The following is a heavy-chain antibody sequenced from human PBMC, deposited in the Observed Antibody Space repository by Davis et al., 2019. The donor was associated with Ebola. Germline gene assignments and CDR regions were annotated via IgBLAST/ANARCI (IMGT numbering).Heavy chain of an antibody. J-gene: IGHJ6*02. CDR3: ARGYCTGGVCYVHYYYGMDV. Sequence: GESLKISCAAPGFTFSSYWMHWVRQAPGKGLAWVSRINSDGSSTSYADSVKGRFTISRDNAKNTLYLQMNSLRAEDTAVYYCARGYCTGGVCYVHYYYGMDVWGQGTTVTVSS. CDR2: INSDGSST. V-gene: IGHV3-74*01. D-gene: IGHD2-8*02. CDR1: GFTFSSYW.